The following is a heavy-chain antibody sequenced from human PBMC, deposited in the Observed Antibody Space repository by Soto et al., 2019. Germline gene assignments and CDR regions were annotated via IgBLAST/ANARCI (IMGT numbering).Heavy chain of an antibody. CDR2: ISSSGSTI. CDR1: GFTFSSYE. J-gene: IGHJ4*02. D-gene: IGHD3-22*01. Sequence: GGSLRLSCAASGFTFSSYEMNWVRQAPGKGLEWVSYISSSGSTIYYADSVKGRFTISRDNAKNSLYLQMNSLRAEDTAVYYCARRVITSYYFDYWGQGTLVTVSS. CDR3: ARRVITSYYFDY. V-gene: IGHV3-48*03.